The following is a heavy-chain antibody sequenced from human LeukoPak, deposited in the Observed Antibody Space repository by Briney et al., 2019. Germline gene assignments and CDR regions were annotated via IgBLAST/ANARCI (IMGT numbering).Heavy chain of an antibody. J-gene: IGHJ5*02. CDR3: ARESRWFDP. V-gene: IGHV3-21*01. CDR1: RFTFSTYT. CDR2: ITSSGSSM. Sequence: GGSLRLSCAASRFTFSTYTMSWVRQAPGKGLEWVSSITSSGSSMYYADSMKGRFTISRDNAKNSLYLQMNSLRAEDTALYYCARESRWFDPWGQGTLVTVSS.